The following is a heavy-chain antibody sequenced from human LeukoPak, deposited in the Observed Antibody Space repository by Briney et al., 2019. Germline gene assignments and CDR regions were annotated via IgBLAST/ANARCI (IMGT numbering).Heavy chain of an antibody. CDR2: IYYSGTT. Sequence: SETLSLTCTVSGGSISSYYWNWIRQPPGKGLEWIGYIYYSGTTNYNPSLKSRVTISVDTPKNRFSLKLSSVTAADTAVYYCARRSPHYGDYWFDPWGQGTLVTVSS. J-gene: IGHJ5*02. V-gene: IGHV4-59*08. CDR3: ARRSPHYGDYWFDP. CDR1: GGSISSYY. D-gene: IGHD4-17*01.